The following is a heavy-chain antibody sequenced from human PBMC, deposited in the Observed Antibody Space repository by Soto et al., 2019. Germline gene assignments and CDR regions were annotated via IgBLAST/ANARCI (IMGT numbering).Heavy chain of an antibody. CDR1: GYDFTSHY. CDR3: ARGFYDFRVP. Sequence: ASVKVSCKASGYDFTSHYMHWVRQAPGQGLEWMGIINPIGGSTNYAQKFQGRVTMTRDTSTSTVYMELSSLRSEDTAVYYCARGFYDFRVPWGQGTLVTVSS. J-gene: IGHJ5*02. D-gene: IGHD3-3*01. CDR2: INPIGGST. V-gene: IGHV1-46*01.